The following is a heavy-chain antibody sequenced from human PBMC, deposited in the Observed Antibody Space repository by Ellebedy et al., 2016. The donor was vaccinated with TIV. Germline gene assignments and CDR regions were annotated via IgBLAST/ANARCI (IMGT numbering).Heavy chain of an antibody. J-gene: IGHJ4*02. CDR3: ARDVLNYYDSSGYPDY. CDR1: GYTFTSYG. Sequence: AASVKVSCKASGYTFTSYGISWVRQAPGQGLEWMGWISAYNGNTNYAQKLQGRVTMTTDTSTSTAYMELSSLRSEDTAVYYCARDVLNYYDSSGYPDYWGQGTLVTVSS. V-gene: IGHV1-18*01. D-gene: IGHD3-22*01. CDR2: ISAYNGNT.